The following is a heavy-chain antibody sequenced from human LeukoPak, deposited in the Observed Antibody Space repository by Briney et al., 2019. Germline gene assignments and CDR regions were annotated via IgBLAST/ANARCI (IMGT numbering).Heavy chain of an antibody. J-gene: IGHJ6*03. Sequence: GGSLRLSCAASGFTFDDYGMSWVRQAPGKGLEWVSGINWNGGSTGYADSVKGRFTISRDNAKNSLYLQMNSLRAEDTALYYCARAVGYCSGGSCDRFLYYMDVWGKGTTVTVSS. CDR1: GFTFDDYG. CDR2: INWNGGST. V-gene: IGHV3-20*04. CDR3: ARAVGYCSGGSCDRFLYYMDV. D-gene: IGHD2-15*01.